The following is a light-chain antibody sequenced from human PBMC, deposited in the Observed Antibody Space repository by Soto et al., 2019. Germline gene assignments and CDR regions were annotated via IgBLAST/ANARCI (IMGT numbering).Light chain of an antibody. CDR1: NIGTRN. V-gene: IGLV3-9*01. CDR2: RDS. CDR3: HVWDSSTAV. Sequence: SYELTQPLSVSVPLGQTASITCGGNNIGTRNVHWYQQKPGQAPVLVVYRDSNRPSGIPERFSGSNSGNTATLTISRAQAGDEAAYYCHVWDSSTAVFGGGTKLTVL. J-gene: IGLJ3*02.